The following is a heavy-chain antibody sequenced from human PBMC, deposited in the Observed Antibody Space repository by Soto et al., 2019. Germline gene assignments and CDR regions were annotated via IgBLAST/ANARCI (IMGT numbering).Heavy chain of an antibody. J-gene: IGHJ5*02. V-gene: IGHV4-34*01. D-gene: IGHD6-19*01. Sequence: SETLSLTCAVYGGSFSGYYWSWIRQPPGKGLEWIGEINHSGSTNYNPSLKSRVTISVDTSKNQFSLKLSSVTAADTAVYYCARAGYSSGWSQGWFDPWGQGTLVTVSS. CDR2: INHSGST. CDR3: ARAGYSSGWSQGWFDP. CDR1: GGSFSGYY.